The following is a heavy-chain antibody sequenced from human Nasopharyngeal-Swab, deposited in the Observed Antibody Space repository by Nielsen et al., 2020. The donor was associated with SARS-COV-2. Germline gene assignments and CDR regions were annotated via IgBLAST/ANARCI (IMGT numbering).Heavy chain of an antibody. CDR2: ISPSGLTT. D-gene: IGHD4-17*01. J-gene: IGHJ6*03. V-gene: IGHV3-23*01. CDR3: ATLDYGDYAHYYYMDV. Sequence: WIRQCPGQGLEWVSGISPSGLTTYDADSVKGRFTISRDNANNTLYLQMNSLRAEDTAVYYCATLDYGDYAHYYYMDVWGKGTSDTVSS.